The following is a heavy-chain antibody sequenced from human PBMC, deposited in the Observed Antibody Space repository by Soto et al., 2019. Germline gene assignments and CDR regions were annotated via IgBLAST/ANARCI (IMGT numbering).Heavy chain of an antibody. CDR1: GFTFGSYA. CDR2: LGGNGFTT. Sequence: EVQLLESGGGLVQPGGSLRLSCVVSGFTFGSYAMSWVRQAPEKGPEWVAILGGNGFTTYYAESVKGRFTISGDKSKSTLFLQKNSLRADDTGVYYCAKALRPSLIFFYYMDVWGRGTSVTVSS. D-gene: IGHD2-2*01. V-gene: IGHV3-23*01. CDR3: AKALRPSLIFFYYMDV. J-gene: IGHJ6*03.